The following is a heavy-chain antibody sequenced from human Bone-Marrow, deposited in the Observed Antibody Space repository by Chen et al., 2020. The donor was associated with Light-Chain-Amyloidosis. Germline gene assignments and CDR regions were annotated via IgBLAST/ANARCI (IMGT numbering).Heavy chain of an antibody. CDR1: GFTFNRHG. D-gene: IGHD6-19*01. CDR2: IWYDGTDK. J-gene: IGHJ4*02. V-gene: IGHV3-33*01. Sequence: QVQLVESGGGVVQPGGSLRLSCLASGFTFNRHGMHWVRQAPGRGLEWVAVIWYDGTDKYYADSVKGRFTISRDNPENTVYLQMNTLGDEDTAVYYCARSSGWWAYNFWGQGTLVTVSS. CDR3: ARSSGWWAYNF.